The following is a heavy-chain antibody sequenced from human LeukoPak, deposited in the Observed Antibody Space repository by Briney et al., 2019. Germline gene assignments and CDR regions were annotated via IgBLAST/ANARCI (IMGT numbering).Heavy chain of an antibody. CDR2: VIPIFGTA. CDR1: GGTFSSYG. D-gene: IGHD1-26*01. Sequence: SVKVSCKASGGTFSSYGINWVRQAPGQGLEWMGGVIPIFGTANYAQKFQGRVTITADESTSTAYMELSSLRSEDTAVYYCAADQIEGIVGATIFFDYWGQGTLVTVSS. J-gene: IGHJ4*02. V-gene: IGHV1-69*13. CDR3: AADQIEGIVGATIFFDY.